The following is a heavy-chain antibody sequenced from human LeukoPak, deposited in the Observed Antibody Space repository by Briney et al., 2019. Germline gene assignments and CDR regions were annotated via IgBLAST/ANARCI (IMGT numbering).Heavy chain of an antibody. CDR2: IYYSGST. V-gene: IGHV4-59*08. D-gene: IGHD1-26*01. Sequence: SETLSLTCTVSGGSISSYYWSWIRQPPGKGLEWIGYIYYSGSTNYNPSLKSRVTISVDTSKNQFSLKLSSVTAADTAVYYCAITDLIVGATSWGQGTLVTASS. CDR1: GGSISSYY. J-gene: IGHJ5*02. CDR3: AITDLIVGATS.